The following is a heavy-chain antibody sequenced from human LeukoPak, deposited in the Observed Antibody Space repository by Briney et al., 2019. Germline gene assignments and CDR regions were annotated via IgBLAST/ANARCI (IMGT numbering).Heavy chain of an antibody. Sequence: GGSLRLSCAASGFTFSTYGMHWVRQAPGKGLEWVAFVRYDGSKKYYTNSVKGRFTISRDNSKNTLYLQMNSLRAEDTAVYYCARDGRPWVGLDYWGQGTLVTVSS. CDR2: VRYDGSKK. J-gene: IGHJ4*02. V-gene: IGHV3-30*02. CDR1: GFTFSTYG. CDR3: ARDGRPWVGLDY. D-gene: IGHD1-26*01.